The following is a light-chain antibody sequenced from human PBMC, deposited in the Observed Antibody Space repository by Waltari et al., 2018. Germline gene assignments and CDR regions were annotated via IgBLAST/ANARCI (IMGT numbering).Light chain of an antibody. CDR2: VAS. CDR1: QGISNY. V-gene: IGKV1-NL1*01. CDR3: QQYFLSPDT. Sequence: DIQMTQSPSSLPVSVGERVTIPCRASQGISNYLAWYQQKPGKAPKLLLSVASRLQSGVPARFTGSGSGTDFSLTISSLQPEDFATYYCQQYFLSPDTFGQGTKLEI. J-gene: IGKJ1*01.